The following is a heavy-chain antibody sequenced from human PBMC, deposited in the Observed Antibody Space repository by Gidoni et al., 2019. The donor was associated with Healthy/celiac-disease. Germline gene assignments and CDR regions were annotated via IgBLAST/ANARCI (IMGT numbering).Heavy chain of an antibody. D-gene: IGHD3-3*01. J-gene: IGHJ4*02. CDR3: AKDRENYDFWTPTDY. CDR1: GFTFSSYG. Sequence: SGGGVVQPGRSLRLSCAASGFTFSSYGMHWVRQAPGKGLEWVAVISYDGSNKYYADSVKGRFTISRDNSNNTLYLQMNSLRAEDTAVYYCAKDRENYDFWTPTDYWGQGTLVTVSS. CDR2: ISYDGSNK. V-gene: IGHV3-30*18.